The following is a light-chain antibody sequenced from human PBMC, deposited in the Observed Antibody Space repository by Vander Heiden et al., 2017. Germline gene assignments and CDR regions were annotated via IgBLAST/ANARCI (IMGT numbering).Light chain of an antibody. J-gene: IGLJ2*01. Sequence: QSALTQPASVSGSPGQSNTISCTGTSRDVGGYNYVSWYQHHPGKAPKLMISDVSNRPSGVSNRFSGSKSGNTASLTISGLQAEDEADYYCSSYTSSSTLEVVFGGGTKLTVL. CDR2: DVS. CDR3: SSYTSSSTLEVV. V-gene: IGLV2-14*03. CDR1: SRDVGGYNY.